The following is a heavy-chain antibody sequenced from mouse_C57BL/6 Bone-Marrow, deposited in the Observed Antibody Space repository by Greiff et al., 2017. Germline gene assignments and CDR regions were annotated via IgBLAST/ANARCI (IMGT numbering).Heavy chain of an antibody. CDR2: ISNGGGST. CDR1: GFTFSDYY. CDR3: ARDYYGSSDY. D-gene: IGHD1-1*01. J-gene: IGHJ2*01. V-gene: IGHV5-12*01. Sequence: DVKVEESGGGLVQPGGSLKLSCAASGFTFSDYYMYWVRQTPEKRLEWVAYISNGGGSTYYPDTVKGRFTISRDNAKNTLYLQMSRLKSEDTAMYYCARDYYGSSDYWGQGTTLTVSS.